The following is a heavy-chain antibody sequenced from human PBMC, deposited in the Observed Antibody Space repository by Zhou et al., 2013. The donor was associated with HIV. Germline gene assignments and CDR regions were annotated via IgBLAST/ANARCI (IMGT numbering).Heavy chain of an antibody. CDR1: GYTFSTYE. V-gene: IGHV1-8*01. J-gene: IGHJ5*02. Sequence: QVQLVQSGAEVKNPGASVKVSCKASGYTFSTYEINWVRQAPGQGLEWMGWMNPNSGNTGYAQKFHGRVTMTRNTSISTAYMELSSLRSEDTAVYYCTRGNKYSSGWYFRGVIWFDPWGQGTLVTVSS. D-gene: IGHD6-19*01. CDR2: MNPNSGNT. CDR3: TRGNKYSSGWYFRGVIWFDP.